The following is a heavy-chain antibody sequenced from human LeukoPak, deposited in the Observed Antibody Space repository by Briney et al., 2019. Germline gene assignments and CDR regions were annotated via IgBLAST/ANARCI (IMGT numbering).Heavy chain of an antibody. J-gene: IGHJ4*02. CDR1: GFSFSDHF. V-gene: IGHV3-72*01. Sequence: GGSLRLSCAGSGFSFSDHFMDWVRQAPGKGREWVGRARNKANSYSTEYAASVKGRFTISRDDAKNSLYLHMNSLQTEDTGVYYCTRAFWGSFDYCGQGSLVTVSS. D-gene: IGHD3-16*01. CDR2: ARNKANSYST. CDR3: TRAFWGSFDY.